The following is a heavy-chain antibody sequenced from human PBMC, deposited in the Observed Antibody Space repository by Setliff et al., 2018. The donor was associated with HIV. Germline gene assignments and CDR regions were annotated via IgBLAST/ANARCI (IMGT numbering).Heavy chain of an antibody. V-gene: IGHV1-69*13. CDR3: ARTLGYCSGGSCYLDY. CDR1: GGTFSSYA. J-gene: IGHJ4*02. Sequence: WASVKVSCKASGGTFSSYAINWVRQAPGQGLEWMGGIIPVFDTANYAQKFQGRVTITADESTSTSSMELSSLGSEDTAVYYCARTLGYCSGGSCYLDYWGQGTLVTVSS. CDR2: IIPVFDTA. D-gene: IGHD2-15*01.